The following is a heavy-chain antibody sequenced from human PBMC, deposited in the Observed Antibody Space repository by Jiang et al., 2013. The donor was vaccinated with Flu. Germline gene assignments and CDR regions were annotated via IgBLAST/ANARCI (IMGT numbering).Heavy chain of an antibody. D-gene: IGHD3-22*01. Sequence: LLKPSETLSLTCAVYGGSFSGYYWSWIRQPPGKGLEWIGEINHSGSTNYNPSLKSRVTISVDTSKNQFSLKLSSVTAADTAVYYCARGVQWYDSSPQYFQHWGQGTLVTVSS. CDR2: INHSGST. CDR1: GGSFSGYY. CDR3: ARGVQWYDSSPQYFQH. J-gene: IGHJ1*01. V-gene: IGHV4-34*01.